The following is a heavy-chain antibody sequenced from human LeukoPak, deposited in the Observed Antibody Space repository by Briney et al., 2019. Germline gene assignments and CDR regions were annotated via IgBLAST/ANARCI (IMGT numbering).Heavy chain of an antibody. Sequence: PGGSLRLSCAASGFTFGSYAMSWVRQAPGKGLEWVSRISDSGGSTIYADSVKGRFTISRDNSKNTLYLQMNSLGAEDTAVYYCAKEDSGWFYFDYWGQETLSPSPQ. CDR1: GFTFGSYA. D-gene: IGHD6-19*01. CDR2: ISDSGGST. V-gene: IGHV3-23*01. CDR3: AKEDSGWFYFDY. J-gene: IGHJ4*02.